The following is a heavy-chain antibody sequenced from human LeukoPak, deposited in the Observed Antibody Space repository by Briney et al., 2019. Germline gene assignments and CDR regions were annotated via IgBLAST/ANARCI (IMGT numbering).Heavy chain of an antibody. CDR2: ISAYNGNT. J-gene: IGHJ1*01. CDR1: GYTFTSYG. D-gene: IGHD1-26*01. V-gene: IGHV1-18*01. Sequence: ASVKVSCKASGYTFTSYGISWVRQAPGQGLEWMGWISAYNGNTNYAQKLQGRVTMTTDTSTSTVYMELRSLRSDDTAVYYCARDLVGAPTYFQHWGQGTLVAVSS. CDR3: ARDLVGAPTYFQH.